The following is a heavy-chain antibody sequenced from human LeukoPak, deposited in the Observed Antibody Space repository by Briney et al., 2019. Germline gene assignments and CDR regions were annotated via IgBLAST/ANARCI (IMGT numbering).Heavy chain of an antibody. V-gene: IGHV1-2*04. CDR3: AREQRGYGGNSAKDY. J-gene: IGHJ4*02. CDR1: GATFSSYA. D-gene: IGHD4-23*01. Sequence: GASVKVSCKASGATFSSYAISWVRQAPGQGLEWMGWINPNSGGTNYAQKFQGWVTMTRDTSISTAYMELSRLRSDDTAVYYCAREQRGYGGNSAKDYWGQGTLVTVSS. CDR2: INPNSGGT.